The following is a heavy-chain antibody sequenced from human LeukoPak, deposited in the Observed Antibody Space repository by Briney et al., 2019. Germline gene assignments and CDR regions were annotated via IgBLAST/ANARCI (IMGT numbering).Heavy chain of an antibody. D-gene: IGHD2-2*01. V-gene: IGHV3-33*01. Sequence: GGSLRLSCAVSGFTFSSHGMHWVRQAPGKGLEWVAVIWNDGSEKYHADSVKGRFTISRDNSKNTLYLQMNSLRAEDTAVYYCARGYCSSIGCATGWKFDYWGQGTLVTVSS. J-gene: IGHJ4*02. CDR2: IWNDGSEK. CDR3: ARGYCSSIGCATGWKFDY. CDR1: GFTFSSHG.